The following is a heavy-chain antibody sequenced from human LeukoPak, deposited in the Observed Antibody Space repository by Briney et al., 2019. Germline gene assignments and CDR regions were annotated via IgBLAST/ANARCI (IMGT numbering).Heavy chain of an antibody. Sequence: SETLSLTCAVYGGSYSGYYWSWIRQPPGKGLEWIGEINHSGSTNYNPSLKSRVTISVDTSKNQFSLKLSSVTAADTAVYYCARKSYGMDVWGKGTTVTVSS. V-gene: IGHV4-34*01. CDR3: ARKSYGMDV. J-gene: IGHJ6*04. CDR2: INHSGST. CDR1: GGSYSGYY.